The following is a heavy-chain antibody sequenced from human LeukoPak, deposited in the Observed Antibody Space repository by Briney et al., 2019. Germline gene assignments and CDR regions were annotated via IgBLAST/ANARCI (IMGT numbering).Heavy chain of an antibody. J-gene: IGHJ4*02. V-gene: IGHV3-23*01. CDR3: AKDLAGSHGWD. Sequence: GGSLRLSCAASGFTFSSYAMSGLRQAPGKGLEWVSAISGSGGSTYYADSVKGRFTISRDNSKNTLYLQMNSLRAEDTAVYYCAKDLAGSHGWDWGQGTLVTVSS. D-gene: IGHD1-26*01. CDR1: GFTFSSYA. CDR2: ISGSGGST.